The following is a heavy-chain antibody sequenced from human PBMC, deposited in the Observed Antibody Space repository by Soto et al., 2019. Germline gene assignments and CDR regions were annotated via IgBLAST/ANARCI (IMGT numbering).Heavy chain of an antibody. J-gene: IGHJ5*02. V-gene: IGHV1-18*01. CDR1: GYTFTSYG. CDR2: ISAYNGNT. Sequence: QVQLVQSGAEVKKPGASVKVSCKASGYTFTSYGISWVRQAPGQGLEWMGWISAYNGNTNYAQKLQGRVTMTTDTPRSTSYMELRSLGSDDTAVSYCAGGTSTGGSASWGTWFDPWGQGPLVTVSS. CDR3: AGGTSTGGSASWGTWFDP. D-gene: IGHD3-10*01.